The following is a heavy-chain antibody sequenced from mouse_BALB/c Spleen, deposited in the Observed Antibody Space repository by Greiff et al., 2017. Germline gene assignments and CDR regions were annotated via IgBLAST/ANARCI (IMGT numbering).Heavy chain of an antibody. D-gene: IGHD4-1*01. V-gene: IGHV1S81*02. CDR2: INPSNGRT. J-gene: IGHJ4*01. CDR3: ARGGTIYYYAMDY. CDR1: GYTFTSYW. Sequence: VQLQQPGAELVKPGASVKLSCKASGYTFTSYWMHWVKQRPGQGLEWIGEINPSNGRTNYNEKFKSKATLTVDKSSSTAYMQLSSLTSEDSAVYYCARGGTIYYYAMDYWGQGTSVTVSS.